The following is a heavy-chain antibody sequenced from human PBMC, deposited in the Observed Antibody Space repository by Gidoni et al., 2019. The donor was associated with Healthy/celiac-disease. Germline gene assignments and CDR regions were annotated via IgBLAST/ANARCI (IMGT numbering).Heavy chain of an antibody. J-gene: IGHJ6*02. CDR1: GGTFSSYA. V-gene: IGHV1-69*01. D-gene: IGHD3-3*01. CDR2: TIPIFGTA. CDR3: ARVERYDFWSGYFGYYYYGMDV. Sequence: QVQLVQSGAEVKKPGSSVKVSCKASGGTFSSYAISRVRQAPGQGLEWMGGTIPIFGTANYAQKFQGRVTITADESTSTAYMELSSLRSEDTAVYYCARVERYDFWSGYFGYYYYGMDVWGQGTTVTVSS.